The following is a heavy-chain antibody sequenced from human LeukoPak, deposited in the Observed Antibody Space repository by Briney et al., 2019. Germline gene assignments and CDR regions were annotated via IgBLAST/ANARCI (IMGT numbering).Heavy chain of an antibody. CDR3: ARDRRSFGMDV. V-gene: IGHV4-30-4*01. CDR1: GGSISSGDYY. Sequence: SQTLSLTCTVSGGSISSGDYYWSWIRQPPGKGPEWIGYIYYSGSTYYNPSLKSRVTISVDTSKNQFSLKLSSVTAADTAVYYCARDRRSFGMDVWGQGTTSPSP. CDR2: IYYSGST. J-gene: IGHJ6*02.